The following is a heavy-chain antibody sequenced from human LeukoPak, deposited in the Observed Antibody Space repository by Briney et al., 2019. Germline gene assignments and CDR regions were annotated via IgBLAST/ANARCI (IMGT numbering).Heavy chain of an antibody. CDR3: ARIEVAGTFDY. Sequence: SETLSLTCTVSGGSISSYYWSWIRQPPGKGLEWIGYIYYSGSTNYNPSLKSRVTISVDTSKNQFSLKLSSVTAADTAVYYCARIEVAGTFDYWGPRTLVTVST. D-gene: IGHD6-19*01. CDR1: GGSISSYY. V-gene: IGHV4-59*08. CDR2: IYYSGST. J-gene: IGHJ4*02.